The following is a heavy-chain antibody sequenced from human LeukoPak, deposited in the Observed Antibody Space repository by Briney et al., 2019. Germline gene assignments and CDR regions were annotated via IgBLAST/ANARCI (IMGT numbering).Heavy chain of an antibody. CDR1: GFTFSIYW. J-gene: IGHJ4*02. Sequence: PGGSLRLSCAASGFTFSIYWMTWVRQPPGKGLEWVATIKQGASDKLYVDSVKGRFTISRDNAKNSLYLQMNSPRAEDPAVYYCVRGSGWGADYWGQGTLLTVSS. CDR3: VRGSGWGADY. CDR2: IKQGASDK. D-gene: IGHD7-27*01. V-gene: IGHV3-7*01.